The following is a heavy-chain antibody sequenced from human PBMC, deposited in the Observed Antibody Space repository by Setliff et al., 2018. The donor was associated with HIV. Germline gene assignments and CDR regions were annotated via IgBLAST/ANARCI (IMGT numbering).Heavy chain of an antibody. Sequence: PSETLSLTCTVSGGSISNSSYYWGWIRQPPGKGLEWIGSIYYSGSTYYNPSPKSRVTISVDTSKNQFSLKLSSVTAAHTAVYYCARIAGDYDFWSGYSKYYYYYYMDVWGKGTTVTVSS. CDR2: IYYSGST. CDR3: ARIAGDYDFWSGYSKYYYYYYMDV. CDR1: GGSISNSSYY. J-gene: IGHJ6*03. V-gene: IGHV4-39*01. D-gene: IGHD3-3*01.